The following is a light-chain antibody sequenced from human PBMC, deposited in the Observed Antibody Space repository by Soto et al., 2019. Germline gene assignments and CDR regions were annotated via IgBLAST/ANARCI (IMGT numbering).Light chain of an antibody. CDR1: QSVASLY. V-gene: IGKV3-20*01. Sequence: DIVLTQSPDTLSLSPGERATVSCRASQSVASLYLAWYQQKPGQAPRLLIFGASSRASGIPDRFSGSGSGTDFTLTISRLEPEDFALSYCQHYGDSSSTFGQGTKVDIK. J-gene: IGKJ1*01. CDR3: QHYGDSSST. CDR2: GAS.